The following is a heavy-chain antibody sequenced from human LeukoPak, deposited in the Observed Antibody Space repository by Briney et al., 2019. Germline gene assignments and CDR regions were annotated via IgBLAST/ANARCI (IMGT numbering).Heavy chain of an antibody. CDR3: ARQGGYYGSSDY. D-gene: IGHD3-10*01. Sequence: SETLSLTCTVSGGSISRSSCYWGWIRQPPGKGLEWIASIYYSGSTYYNPSLKSRVTISVDTSKNQFSLKLSSVTAADTAVYYCARQGGYYGSSDYWGQGTLVTVSS. J-gene: IGHJ4*02. CDR2: IYYSGST. V-gene: IGHV4-39*01. CDR1: GGSISRSSCY.